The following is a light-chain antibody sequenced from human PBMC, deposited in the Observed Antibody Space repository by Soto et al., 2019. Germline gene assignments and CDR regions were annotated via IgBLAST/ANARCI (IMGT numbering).Light chain of an antibody. CDR2: EFS. CDR3: CSQADKNPHV. J-gene: IGLJ1*01. CDR1: SSDVGRYNI. V-gene: IGLV2-11*01. Sequence: QSALTQPRSVSGSPGQSVTISCTGTSSDVGRYNIVSWYQPHPGKVPKLIIYEFSKRSSGVPDRFSGSKSGNTASLIISWLQVEDEADNYYCSQADKNPHVFGTGTKLTVL.